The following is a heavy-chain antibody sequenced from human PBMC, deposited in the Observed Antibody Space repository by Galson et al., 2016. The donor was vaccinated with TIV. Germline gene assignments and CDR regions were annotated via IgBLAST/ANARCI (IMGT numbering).Heavy chain of an antibody. CDR2: SSGSGDTI. V-gene: IGHV3-23*01. D-gene: IGHD2-2*02. CDR1: GFTFNTNT. Sequence: SLRLSCAASGFTFNTNTMSWIRQAPGKGLEWVSTSSGSGDTIYYADSVKGRFTISRDNSKGTLYLQMSSLRVDDTAIYYCAKTQGDIVVAPAATPGYYFDYWGQGTLVTVSS. J-gene: IGHJ4*02. CDR3: AKTQGDIVVAPAATPGYYFDY.